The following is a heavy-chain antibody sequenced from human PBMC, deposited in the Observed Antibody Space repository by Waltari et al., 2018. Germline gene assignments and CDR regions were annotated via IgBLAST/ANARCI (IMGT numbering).Heavy chain of an antibody. CDR2: IYSGGST. V-gene: IGHV3-23*03. CDR1: GFTFSSYA. D-gene: IGHD5-12*01. Sequence: EVQLLESGGGLVQPGGSLRLSCAASGFTFSSYAMSWVRQAPGNGLEWVSVIYSGGSTYYADSVKGRFTISRDNSKNTLYLQMNSLRAEDTAVYYCAKAATILLYYYYYMDVWGKGTTVTVSS. CDR3: AKAATILLYYYYYMDV. J-gene: IGHJ6*03.